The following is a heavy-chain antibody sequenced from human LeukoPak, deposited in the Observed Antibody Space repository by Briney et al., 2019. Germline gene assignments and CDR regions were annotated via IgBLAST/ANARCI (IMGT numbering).Heavy chain of an antibody. CDR3: ARAVGGPNGDYYMDV. D-gene: IGHD4/OR15-4a*01. J-gene: IGHJ6*03. V-gene: IGHV4-59*01. CDR2: IYYSGST. Sequence: SETLSLTCTVSGGSISSYYWSWIRQPPGKGLEWIGYIYYSGSTNYNPSLKSRVTISVDTSKNQFSLKLSSVTAADTAVYYRARAVGGPNGDYYMDVWGKGTTVTVSS. CDR1: GGSISSYY.